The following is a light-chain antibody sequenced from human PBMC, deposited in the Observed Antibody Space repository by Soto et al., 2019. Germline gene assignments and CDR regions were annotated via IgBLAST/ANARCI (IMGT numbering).Light chain of an antibody. V-gene: IGKV3-11*01. J-gene: IGKJ5*01. CDR2: DAS. CDR3: QQRSNWPPIT. Sequence: DIVLTQYTTTPSLSSGGRAPLSCRASQSVSSYLAWYQQKPGQAPRLLIYDASNRATGIPARFSGSGSGTDFTLTISSLEAEDFAVYYCQQRSNWPPITFGQGARLEI. CDR1: QSVSSY.